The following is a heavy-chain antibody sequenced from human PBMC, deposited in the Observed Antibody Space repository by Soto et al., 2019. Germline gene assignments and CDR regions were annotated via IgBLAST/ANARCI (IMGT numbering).Heavy chain of an antibody. Sequence: PWWSLRLSCSASVFTCSSYGMHWVRQAPGKGLEWVALIWYDGSKKYYADSVKGRFTISRDDSKNTLYLQMNSLRADDRAVYYCARGSEGNAFDIWGQGTMVTVSS. D-gene: IGHD3-10*01. V-gene: IGHV3-33*01. CDR2: IWYDGSKK. J-gene: IGHJ3*02. CDR1: VFTCSSYG. CDR3: ARGSEGNAFDI.